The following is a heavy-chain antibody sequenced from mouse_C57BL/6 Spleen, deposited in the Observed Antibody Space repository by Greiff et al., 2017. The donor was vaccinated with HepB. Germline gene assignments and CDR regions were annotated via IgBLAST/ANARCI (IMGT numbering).Heavy chain of an antibody. D-gene: IGHD2-4*01. Sequence: EVQLQQSGPGLVKPSQSLSLTCSVTGYSITSGYYWNWIRQFPGNKLEWMGYISYDGSNNYNLSLKNRISITRDTSKNQFFLKLNSVTTEDTATYYCARDGGLRRGFAYWGQGTLVTVSA. CDR3: ARDGGLRRGFAY. CDR2: ISYDGSN. CDR1: GYSITSGYY. V-gene: IGHV3-6*01. J-gene: IGHJ3*01.